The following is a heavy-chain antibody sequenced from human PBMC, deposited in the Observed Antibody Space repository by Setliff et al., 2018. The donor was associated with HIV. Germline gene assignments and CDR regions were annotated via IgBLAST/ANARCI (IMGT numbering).Heavy chain of an antibody. CDR2: ISSSGTTM. CDR1: GLTFNTYS. D-gene: IGHD3-16*01. J-gene: IGHJ3*02. Sequence: GSLRLSCAASGLTFNTYSMSWVRQAPGKGLEWLSYISSSGTTMHYADSVRGRFTISRDNAKNSLYLQMNSLRAEDTAVYYCATSLPPGISYVYDAFDIWGQGTMVT. V-gene: IGHV3-48*04. CDR3: ATSLPPGISYVYDAFDI.